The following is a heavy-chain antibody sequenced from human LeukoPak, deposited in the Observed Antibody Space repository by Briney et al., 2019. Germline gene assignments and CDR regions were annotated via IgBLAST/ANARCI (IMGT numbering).Heavy chain of an antibody. J-gene: IGHJ4*02. CDR1: GFTFSSYA. D-gene: IGHD3-22*01. Sequence: GGSLRLSCAASGFTFSSYAMSWVRQAPGKGLEWVSAISGSGGSTYYADSVKGRFTISRDNSKNTLYLQMNSLRAEDTAVYYCASGRSSGYYWFDYWGQGTLVTVSS. V-gene: IGHV3-23*01. CDR2: ISGSGGST. CDR3: ASGRSSGYYWFDY.